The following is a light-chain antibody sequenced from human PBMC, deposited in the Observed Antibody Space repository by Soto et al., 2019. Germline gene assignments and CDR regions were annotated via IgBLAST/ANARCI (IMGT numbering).Light chain of an antibody. Sequence: QSALTQPGSVSGSPGQSITISCTGTSSDVGGYKYVCWYQQHPDKAPKLIIFEVSNRPSGISSRFSGSKSGYTASLTISGLQAEDEADYYCASYTSSSTSVIFGRGTKLTV. CDR2: EVS. CDR1: SSDVGGYKY. J-gene: IGLJ2*01. CDR3: ASYTSSSTSVI. V-gene: IGLV2-14*01.